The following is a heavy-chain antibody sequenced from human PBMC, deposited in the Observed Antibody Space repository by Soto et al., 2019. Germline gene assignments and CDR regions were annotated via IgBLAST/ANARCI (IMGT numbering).Heavy chain of an antibody. V-gene: IGHV5-51*01. CDR2: IYPGDSDT. Sequence: PGESLKISWKGSGYSFTSYWIGWVRQMHGKGLEWMGIIYPGDSDTRYSPSFQGQVTISADKSISTAYLQWSSLKASDTAMYYCAGGGVRGVITRTRDYYGMDVWGQGTTVTVSS. J-gene: IGHJ6*02. CDR3: AGGGVRGVITRTRDYYGMDV. D-gene: IGHD3-10*01. CDR1: GYSFTSYW.